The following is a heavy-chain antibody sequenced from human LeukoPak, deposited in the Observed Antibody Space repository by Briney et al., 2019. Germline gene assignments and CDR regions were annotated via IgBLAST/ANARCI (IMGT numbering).Heavy chain of an antibody. CDR2: INPNSGGT. J-gene: IGHJ5*02. V-gene: IGHV1-2*02. CDR3: ARISSQPRGTDWFDP. D-gene: IGHD3-16*01. Sequence: ASVKVSCKASGYTFTAYHMHWVRQAPGQGLEWMGWINPNSGGTYYTQKFQGRITMTRDASIGTAFMDLSSLRSDDTAVYYCARISSQPRGTDWFDPWGQGTLVTVSS. CDR1: GYTFTAYH.